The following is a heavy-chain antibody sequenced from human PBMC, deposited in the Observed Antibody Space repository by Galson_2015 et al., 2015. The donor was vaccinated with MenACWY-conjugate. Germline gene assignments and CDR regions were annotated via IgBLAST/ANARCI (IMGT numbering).Heavy chain of an antibody. CDR3: TRDRHPPSAPFDY. CDR1: GYPFTAYF. Sequence: SVKVSCKATGYPFTAYFIHWVQQAPGQGLQWMGWIDPKSGGANYARNFQVRVTMTRDTSISTAYMDLSSLRSDDTAVYYCTRDRHPPSAPFDYWGQGTLVTVSS. J-gene: IGHJ4*02. V-gene: IGHV1-2*02. CDR2: IDPKSGGA. D-gene: IGHD2-2*01.